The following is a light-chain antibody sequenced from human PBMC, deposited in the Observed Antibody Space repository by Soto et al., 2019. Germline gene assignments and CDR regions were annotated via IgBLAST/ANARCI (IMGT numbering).Light chain of an antibody. CDR3: SSYTSSSTLVV. CDR1: SSDVGGYNY. J-gene: IGLJ2*01. V-gene: IGLV2-14*01. CDR2: DVS. Sequence: QSALTHPASVSGSPGQSITISCPGTSSDVGGYNYVSWYQQHPGKAPKLMIYDVSNRPSGVSNRFSGSKSGNTASLTISGLQAEDEADYYCSSYTSSSTLVVFGGGTKLTVL.